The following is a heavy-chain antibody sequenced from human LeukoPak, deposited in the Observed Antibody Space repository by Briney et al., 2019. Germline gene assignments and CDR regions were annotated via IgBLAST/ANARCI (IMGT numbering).Heavy chain of an antibody. CDR1: GYSISSGYY. CDR3: AKRYYEANAFDI. V-gene: IGHV4-38-2*01. Sequence: SETLSLTCAVSGYSISSGYYWGWIRQPPGKGLEWIGSIYHSGSTYYNPSLKSRVTISVDTSKNQFSLKLSSVTAADTAVYYCAKRYYEANAFDIWGQGTTVTVSS. D-gene: IGHD3-3*01. CDR2: IYHSGST. J-gene: IGHJ3*02.